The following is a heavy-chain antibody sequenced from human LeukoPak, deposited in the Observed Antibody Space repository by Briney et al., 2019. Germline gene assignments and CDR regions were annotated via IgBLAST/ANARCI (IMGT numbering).Heavy chain of an antibody. CDR3: ARKYGSGSYYAQPLDY. D-gene: IGHD3-10*01. V-gene: IGHV1-2*02. Sequence: ASVKVSCKASGYTFTGYYMHWVRQAPGQGLEWMGWINPNSGGTNYAQKFQGRVTMTRDTSISTAYMELSRLRSDDTAVYYCARKYGSGSYYAQPLDYWGQGTLVTVSS. CDR1: GYTFTGYY. J-gene: IGHJ4*02. CDR2: INPNSGGT.